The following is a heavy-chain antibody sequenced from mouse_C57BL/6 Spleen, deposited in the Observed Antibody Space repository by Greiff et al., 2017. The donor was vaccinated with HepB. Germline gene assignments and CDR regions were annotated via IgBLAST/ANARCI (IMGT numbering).Heavy chain of an antibody. Sequence: EVQLQQSGPELVKPGASVKISCKASGYTFTDYYMHWVKQSHGKSLEWIGDINPNNGGTSYNQKFKGKATLTVDKSSSTAYMELRSLTSEDSAVYYCARWYDSYYFDYWGQGTTVTVSS. CDR1: GYTFTDYY. D-gene: IGHD2-12*01. V-gene: IGHV1-26*01. J-gene: IGHJ2*01. CDR2: INPNNGGT. CDR3: ARWYDSYYFDY.